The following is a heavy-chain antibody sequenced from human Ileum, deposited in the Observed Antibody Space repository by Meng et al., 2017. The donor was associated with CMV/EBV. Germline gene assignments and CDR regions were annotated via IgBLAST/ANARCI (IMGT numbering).Heavy chain of an antibody. CDR2: FTARGNT. D-gene: IGHD3-9*01. Sequence: QGQLQESGPGLLKPSETLSLPCSVSGASIRSYCWSWIRQPAGKGLEWIGRFTARGNTNYNPSLKSRVTMSLDTSLNQFSLRLNSVTTADTAVYYCARDVIRDDTGSWFDPWGQGTLVTVSS. J-gene: IGHJ5*02. V-gene: IGHV4-4*07. CDR1: GASIRSYC. CDR3: ARDVIRDDTGSWFDP.